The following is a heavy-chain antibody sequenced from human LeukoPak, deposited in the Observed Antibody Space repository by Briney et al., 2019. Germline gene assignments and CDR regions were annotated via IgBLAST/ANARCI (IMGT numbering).Heavy chain of an antibody. D-gene: IGHD3-10*01. CDR3: ARGGGSGRSFDY. Sequence: SETLSLTCAVYGGSFSGYYWSCIRQPPGKGLEWIGEINHSGSTNYNPSLKSRVTISVDTSKNQFSLKLSSVTAADTAVYYCARGGGSGRSFDYWGQGTLVTVSS. V-gene: IGHV4-34*01. CDR2: INHSGST. J-gene: IGHJ4*02. CDR1: GGSFSGYY.